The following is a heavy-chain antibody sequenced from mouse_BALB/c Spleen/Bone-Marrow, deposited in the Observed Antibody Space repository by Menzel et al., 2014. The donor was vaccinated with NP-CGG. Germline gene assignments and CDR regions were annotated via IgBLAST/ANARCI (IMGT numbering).Heavy chain of an antibody. D-gene: IGHD1-1*01. J-gene: IGHJ1*01. Sequence: VKLVESGAELVKPGASVKLSCKASGYTFSSYYMYWVKQRPGQGLEWIGEINPSNGGTKFNEKFKSKATLTVDKSSSTAYMQLSSLTSEDSAAYYCTRSNYGYWYFDVWGAGTTVTVSS. CDR3: TRSNYGYWYFDV. CDR1: GYTFSSYY. V-gene: IGHV1S81*02. CDR2: INPSNGGT.